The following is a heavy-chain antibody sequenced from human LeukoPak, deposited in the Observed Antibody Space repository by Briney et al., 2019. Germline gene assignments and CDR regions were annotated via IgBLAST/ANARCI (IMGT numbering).Heavy chain of an antibody. Sequence: GGSLRLSCAASGFTFSKFAMSWVRRSPGKGLEWVSSISGGADSTDYVDSVKGRFTISRDNSKNTLFLQMNSLRAEDTAVYYCAKREGYGSIDYWGQGTLVTVSS. CDR3: AKREGYGSIDY. J-gene: IGHJ4*02. CDR2: ISGGADST. D-gene: IGHD3-16*01. V-gene: IGHV3-23*01. CDR1: GFTFSKFA.